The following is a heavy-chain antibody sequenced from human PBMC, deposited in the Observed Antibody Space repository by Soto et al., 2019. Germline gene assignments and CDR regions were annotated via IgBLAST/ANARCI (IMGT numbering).Heavy chain of an antibody. CDR1: GYSFTSYW. Sequence: GESLKISCKGSGYSFTSYWISWVRQMPGKGLEWMGRIDPSDSYTNYSPSFQGHVTISADKSISTAYLQWSSLKASDTAMYYCARGVASSTYYDFWSGYSSPNNWFDPWGRGTLVTVSS. D-gene: IGHD3-3*01. CDR3: ARGVASSTYYDFWSGYSSPNNWFDP. J-gene: IGHJ5*02. V-gene: IGHV5-10-1*01. CDR2: IDPSDSYT.